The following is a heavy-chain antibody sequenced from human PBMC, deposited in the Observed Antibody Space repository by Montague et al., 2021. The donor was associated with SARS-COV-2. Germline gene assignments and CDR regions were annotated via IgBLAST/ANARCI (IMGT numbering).Heavy chain of an antibody. Sequence: SETLSLTCTVSGGSMSDHYWAWIRQPPGKGLEWLAYIYYSGGINSNASLKSRVSMSVDTSKNQFSLKLTSVTAADTAVYYCARAVSVRGAVNWLDPWGQGTLVTVSS. V-gene: IGHV4-59*11. D-gene: IGHD3-10*01. J-gene: IGHJ5*02. CDR2: IYYSGGI. CDR3: ARAVSVRGAVNWLDP. CDR1: GGSMSDHY.